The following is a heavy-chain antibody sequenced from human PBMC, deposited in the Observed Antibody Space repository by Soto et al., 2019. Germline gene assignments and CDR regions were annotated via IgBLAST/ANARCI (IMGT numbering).Heavy chain of an antibody. CDR1: GFTVSSNY. Sequence: QPGGSLRLSCAASGFTVSSNYMSWVRQAPGKGLEWVSVICSGGSTYYADSVKGRSTISRDNSKNTLYLQMNSLRAEDTAVYYCARDWKNTDAFDIWGQGTMVTVSS. CDR3: ARDWKNTDAFDI. D-gene: IGHD1-1*01. CDR2: ICSGGST. J-gene: IGHJ3*02. V-gene: IGHV3-53*01.